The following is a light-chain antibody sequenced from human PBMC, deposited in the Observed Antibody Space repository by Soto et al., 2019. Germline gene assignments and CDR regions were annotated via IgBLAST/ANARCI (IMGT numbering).Light chain of an antibody. CDR3: QQYGSSSWT. CDR2: GAS. Sequence: EIVLTQSPGTLSLSPGERATLSCRASQSVSSSYLAWYQQKPGQAPRLLIYGASSRATGIPDRFSGSGSGTDFTITISRLEPEDVAVYYCQQYGSSSWTLGQGTKVDIK. J-gene: IGKJ1*01. V-gene: IGKV3-20*01. CDR1: QSVSSSY.